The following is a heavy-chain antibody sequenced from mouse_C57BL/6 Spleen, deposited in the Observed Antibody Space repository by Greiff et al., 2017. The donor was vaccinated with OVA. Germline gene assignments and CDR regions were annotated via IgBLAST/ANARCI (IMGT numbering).Heavy chain of an antibody. J-gene: IGHJ3*01. CDR1: GFNIKNTY. CDR3: ARDPPGFYYGQFAY. D-gene: IGHD1-1*01. CDR2: IDPANGNT. V-gene: IGHV14-3*01. Sequence: VQLQQPGAELVMPGASVKLSCTASGFNIKNTYMHWVKQRPEQGLEWIGRIDPANGNTKYAPKFQGKATITADTSSNTAYLQLSSLTSEDTAIYYCARDPPGFYYGQFAYWGQGTLVTVSA.